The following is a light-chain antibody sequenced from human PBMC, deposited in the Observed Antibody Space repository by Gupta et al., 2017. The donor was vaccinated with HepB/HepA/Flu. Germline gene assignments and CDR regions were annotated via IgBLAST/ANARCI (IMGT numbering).Light chain of an antibody. CDR2: EVS. J-gene: IGLJ2*01. Sequence: SALTQPPSASGSPGPSVAISCIGTSSDVGNNYNYVSWYQQHPDKAPRLMIYEVSRRPAGAPGRFSGSKSGNTASLTVSGRKQEEAAYYYCKSDERSDSVVFGGGTKLTVL. CDR3: KSDERSDSVV. V-gene: IGLV2-8*01. CDR1: SSDVGNNYNY.